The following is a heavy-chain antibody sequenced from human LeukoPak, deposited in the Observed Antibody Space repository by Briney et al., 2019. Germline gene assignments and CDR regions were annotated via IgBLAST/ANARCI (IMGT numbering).Heavy chain of an antibody. CDR2: IYTSGNT. CDR3: ARIVAGYSYGHNYMDV. CDR1: GGSINNYY. D-gene: IGHD5-18*01. J-gene: IGHJ6*03. V-gene: IGHV4-4*07. Sequence: SETLSLTCTVSGGSINNYYWSWIRQPAGKGLEWIGRIYTSGNTNYNPSLKSRVTMSVDTSKNQFSLNLSSVTAADTAVYYCARIVAGYSYGHNYMDVWGKGTTVTVSS.